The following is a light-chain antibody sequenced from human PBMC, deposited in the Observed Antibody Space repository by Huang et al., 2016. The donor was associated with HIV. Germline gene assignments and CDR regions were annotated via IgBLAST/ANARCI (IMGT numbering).Light chain of an antibody. V-gene: IGKV1-5*03. CDR3: QQYNSYSLT. J-gene: IGKJ4*01. CDR2: KAS. CDR1: QSISSR. Sequence: DIQMTQSPSTLSASVGDRVTITCRASQSISSRLAWYQEKPGKAPNLLIYKASSLESGVPSRFSGSGSGTEFTLIISSLQPDDFATYYCQQYNSYSLTFGGGTKVEIK.